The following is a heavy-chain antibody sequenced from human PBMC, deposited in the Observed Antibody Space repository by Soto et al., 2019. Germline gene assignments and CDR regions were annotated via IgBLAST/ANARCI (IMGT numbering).Heavy chain of an antibody. D-gene: IGHD3-3*01. CDR1: GFTFSTHA. J-gene: IGHJ6*02. V-gene: IGHV3-23*01. Sequence: GGSLRLSCVASGFTFSTHAMSWVRQAPGKGLEWVSTFSGSGGNIYYAESVKGRLTISRDDSKNTLYLHMNSLRVEGTAVYYCAKDPPWTVGPLAMDVWGQGTTVTVS. CDR2: FSGSGGNI. CDR3: AKDPPWTVGPLAMDV.